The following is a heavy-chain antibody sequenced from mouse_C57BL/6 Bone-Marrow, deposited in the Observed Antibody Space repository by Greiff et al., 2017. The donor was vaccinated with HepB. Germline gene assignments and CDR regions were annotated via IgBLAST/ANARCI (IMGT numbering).Heavy chain of an antibody. V-gene: IGHV5-9-1*02. CDR2: ISSGGDYI. D-gene: IGHD1-1*01. Sequence: VQLKESGEGLVKPGGSLKLSCAASGFTFSSYAMSWVRQTPEKRLEWVAYISSGGDYIYYADTVKGRFTISRDNARNTLYLQMSSLKSEDTAMYYCTRGYGSSSYYYAMDYWGQGTSVTVSS. CDR1: GFTFSSYA. J-gene: IGHJ4*01. CDR3: TRGYGSSSYYYAMDY.